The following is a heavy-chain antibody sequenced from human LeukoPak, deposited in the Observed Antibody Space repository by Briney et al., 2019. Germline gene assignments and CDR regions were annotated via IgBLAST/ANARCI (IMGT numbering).Heavy chain of an antibody. J-gene: IGHJ4*02. Sequence: PGGSLRLSCAASGFTFSSYWMSWVRQAPGKGLEWVANIKQDGSEKYYVDSVKGRFTISRDNTKNTLYLQMNSLRAEDTAVYYCARTVAREYYFDYWGQGTLVTVSS. V-gene: IGHV3-7*01. CDR3: ARTVAREYYFDY. CDR2: IKQDGSEK. CDR1: GFTFSSYW. D-gene: IGHD4-23*01.